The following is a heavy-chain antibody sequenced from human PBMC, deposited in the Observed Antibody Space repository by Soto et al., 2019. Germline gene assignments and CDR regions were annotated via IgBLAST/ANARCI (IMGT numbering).Heavy chain of an antibody. CDR3: AKVGWGGDS. CDR2: KPYTGSP. CDR1: GDSVSRGSYH. V-gene: IGHV4-61*01. J-gene: IGHJ4*02. Sequence: SETLSLTCSVSGDSVSRGSYHWSWNRQPPGKGLEWIGFKPYTGSPDYNPSLKSRLVISIDRSKNQFPLKLSSVTATDTAVYFCAKVGWGGDSWGQGTLVTVSS. D-gene: IGHD7-27*01.